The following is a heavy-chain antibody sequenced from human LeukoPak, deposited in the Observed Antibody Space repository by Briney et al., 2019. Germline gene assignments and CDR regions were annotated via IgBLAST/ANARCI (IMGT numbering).Heavy chain of an antibody. Sequence: PSETLSLTCIVSGGSFSYLSWIRQPPGKGLEWIGSIYYSGSTYYNPSLKSRVTISVDTSKNQFSLKLSSVTAADTAVYYCARTSGYDLANFDYWGQGTLVTVSS. D-gene: IGHD5-12*01. J-gene: IGHJ4*02. CDR1: GGSFSY. V-gene: IGHV4-39*01. CDR3: ARTSGYDLANFDY. CDR2: IYYSGST.